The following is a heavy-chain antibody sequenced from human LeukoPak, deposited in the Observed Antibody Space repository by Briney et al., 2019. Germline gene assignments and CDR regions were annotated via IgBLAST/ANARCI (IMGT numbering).Heavy chain of an antibody. CDR3: ARESSSSPDY. Sequence: SETLSLTCTVSGGSISSTSHHWGWIRQPPGKGLEWIGSIYYSGTTYYKPSLRSRVTISIDTSKNQFSLRLTSVTAADTAVYYCARESSSSPDYWGQGTLVTVSS. J-gene: IGHJ4*02. CDR2: IYYSGTT. D-gene: IGHD6-6*01. CDR1: GGSISSTSHH. V-gene: IGHV4-39*07.